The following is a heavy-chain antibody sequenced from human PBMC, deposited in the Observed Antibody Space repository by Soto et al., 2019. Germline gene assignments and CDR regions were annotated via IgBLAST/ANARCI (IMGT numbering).Heavy chain of an antibody. D-gene: IGHD2-2*02. V-gene: IGHV1-69*13. J-gene: IGHJ5*02. CDR1: GGTFSSYA. CDR3: AREYCSSTSCYTVWNWFDP. CDR2: IIPIFGTA. Sequence: GASVKVSCKASGGTFSSYAISWVRQAPGQGLEWMGGIIPIFGTANYAQKFQGRVTITADESTSTAYMELSSLRSEDTAVYYCAREYCSSTSCYTVWNWFDPWGQGTLVTVSS.